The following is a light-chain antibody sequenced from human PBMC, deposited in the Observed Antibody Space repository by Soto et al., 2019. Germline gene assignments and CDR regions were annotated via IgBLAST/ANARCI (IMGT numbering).Light chain of an antibody. CDR3: QTWGTGIRV. Sequence: QAVVTQSPSASASLGASVKLTCTLSSGHSSYAIAWHQQQPEKGPRYLMNVNSDGSHSKGDGIPDRFSGSSSGAERYLTISSLQSEDEADYYYQTWGTGIRVFGGGTQLTVL. V-gene: IGLV4-69*01. CDR1: SGHSSYA. J-gene: IGLJ7*01. CDR2: VNSDGSH.